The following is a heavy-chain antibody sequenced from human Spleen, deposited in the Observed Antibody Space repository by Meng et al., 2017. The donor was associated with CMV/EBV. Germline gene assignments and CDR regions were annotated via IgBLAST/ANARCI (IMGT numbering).Heavy chain of an antibody. D-gene: IGHD2-15*01. J-gene: IGHJ4*02. CDR1: GFTFSDYY. V-gene: IGHV3-11*04. CDR2: ISTSGTTM. Sequence: GGSLRLSCAASGFTFSDYYMSWIRQAPGKGLEWVSYISTSGTTMYYGDSVKGRFTISRDNAKNSLYLQMNSLRAEDTAVYYCARVRCSGASCYFSDYWGQGTLVTVSS. CDR3: ARVRCSGASCYFSDY.